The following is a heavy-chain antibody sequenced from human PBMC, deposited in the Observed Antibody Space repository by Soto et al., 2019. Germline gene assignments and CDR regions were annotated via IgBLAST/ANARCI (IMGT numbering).Heavy chain of an antibody. J-gene: IGHJ5*02. CDR3: ARHPDVARGGFDP. CDR2: IYYSGST. CDR1: GGSISSSRYY. D-gene: IGHD3-10*01. V-gene: IGHV4-39*01. Sequence: QPQLQESGPGLVKPSETLSITCTVSGGSISSSRYYWGWIRQPPGKGLEWIGSIYYSGSTYYNPSLKSLVTISVDTSKNQFSLKLSSVTAADTAVYHCARHPDVARGGFDPWGQGTLVTVSS.